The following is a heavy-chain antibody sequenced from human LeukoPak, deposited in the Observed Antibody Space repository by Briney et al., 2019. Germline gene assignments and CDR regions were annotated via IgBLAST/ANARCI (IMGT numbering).Heavy chain of an antibody. CDR2: ISYDGSNK. CDR1: GFTFGNYA. Sequence: GGSLRLSCAASGFTFGNYAMSWVRQAPGKGLEWVAVISYDGSNKYYADSVKGRFTISRDNSKNTLYLQMNSLRAEDTAVYYCARALSRRYYYDSSPPGGFDYWGQGTLVTVSS. D-gene: IGHD3-22*01. J-gene: IGHJ4*02. V-gene: IGHV3-30-3*01. CDR3: ARALSRRYYYDSSPPGGFDY.